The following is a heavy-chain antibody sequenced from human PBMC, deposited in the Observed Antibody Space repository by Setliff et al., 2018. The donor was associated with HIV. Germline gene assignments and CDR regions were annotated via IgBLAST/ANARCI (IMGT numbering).Heavy chain of an antibody. V-gene: IGHV3-30*04. CDR2: ISYDGSAT. Sequence: GGSLRLSCVASGFNFNKYAMHWVRQAPGKGLECVGLISYDGSATYYADSVEGRFTISRDQYKNTVYLQVNSLRAEDTAVYYCARENYYVSGVYHLGAFDIWGQGTMVTVSS. CDR3: ARENYYVSGVYHLGAFDI. CDR1: GFNFNKYA. J-gene: IGHJ3*02. D-gene: IGHD3-22*01.